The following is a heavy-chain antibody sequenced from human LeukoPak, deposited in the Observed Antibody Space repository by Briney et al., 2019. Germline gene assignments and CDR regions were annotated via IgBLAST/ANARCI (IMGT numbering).Heavy chain of an antibody. CDR1: GYTFSNYW. CDR3: ARPLRVPATPHYFDY. CDR2: IYPGDSDT. D-gene: IGHD2-2*01. J-gene: IGHJ4*02. V-gene: IGHV5-51*01. Sequence: GESLKISCQGSGYTFSNYWIGWVRQMPGKGLEWMGIIYPGDSDTRYSPSFQGQVSISADKPSPTAHLQWSSLKASDTPISFCARPLRVPATPHYFDYWGQGPLVTVSS.